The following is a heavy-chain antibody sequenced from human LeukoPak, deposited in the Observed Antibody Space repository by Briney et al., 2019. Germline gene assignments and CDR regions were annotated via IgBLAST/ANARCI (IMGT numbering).Heavy chain of an antibody. CDR1: GFIFSDYA. V-gene: IGHV3-72*01. CDR2: TRNKANSYTT. CDR3: ARARYCSSTSCYDGTYYFDY. Sequence: GGSLRLSCAASGFIFSDYAMSWVRQAPGKGLEWVGRTRNKANSYTTQYAASVKGRFTISRDDSKNSLYLQMNSLKTEDTAVYYCARARYCSSTSCYDGTYYFDYWGQGTLVTVPS. D-gene: IGHD2-2*01. J-gene: IGHJ4*02.